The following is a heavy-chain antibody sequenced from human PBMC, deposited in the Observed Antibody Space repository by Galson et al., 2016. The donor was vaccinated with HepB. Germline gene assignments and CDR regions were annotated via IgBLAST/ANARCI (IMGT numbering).Heavy chain of an antibody. D-gene: IGHD6-13*01. CDR3: ARDRIPGADWYFDL. Sequence: SVKVSCKASGYTFTNYNIYWLRQAPGQGLEWMGIINPSAGHTSYTQKCQGRVTMTRDTSTNTAYMELAGLSSDDTAVYFCARDRIPGADWYFDLWGRGTLVIVSS. V-gene: IGHV1-46*01. CDR2: INPSAGHT. J-gene: IGHJ2*01. CDR1: GYTFTNYN.